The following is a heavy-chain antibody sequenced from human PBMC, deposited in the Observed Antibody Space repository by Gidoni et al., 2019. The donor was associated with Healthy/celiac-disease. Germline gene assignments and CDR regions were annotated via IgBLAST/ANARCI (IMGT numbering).Heavy chain of an antibody. D-gene: IGHD3-22*01. CDR2: ISSSGSTI. V-gene: IGHV3-48*03. CDR3: ARDHHYYDSSGLHMRHFDY. CDR1: GFTFSSYE. Sequence: EVQLVESGGGLVQPGGSLRLSCAASGFTFSSYEMNWVRQAPGKGLEWVSYISSSGSTIYYADSVKGRFTISRDNAKNSLYLQMNSLRAEDTAVYYCARDHHYYDSSGLHMRHFDYWGQGTLVTVSS. J-gene: IGHJ4*02.